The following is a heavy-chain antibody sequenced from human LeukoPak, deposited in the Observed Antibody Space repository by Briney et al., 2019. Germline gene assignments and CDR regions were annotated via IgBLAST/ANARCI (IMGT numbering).Heavy chain of an antibody. D-gene: IGHD3-22*01. Sequence: TGGSLRLSCAASGFTFSSYWMSWVRQAPGKGLEWVANIKQDGSEKYYVDSVKGRFTISRDNAKNSLYLQMNSLRAEDTAVYYCARAPTLLRLGLFDYWGQGTLVTVSS. CDR3: ARAPTLLRLGLFDY. V-gene: IGHV3-7*01. CDR2: IKQDGSEK. CDR1: GFTFSSYW. J-gene: IGHJ4*02.